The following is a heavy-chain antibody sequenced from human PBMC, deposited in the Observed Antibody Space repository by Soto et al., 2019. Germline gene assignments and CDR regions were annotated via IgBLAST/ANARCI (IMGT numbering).Heavy chain of an antibody. CDR1: GFTFSSYA. D-gene: IGHD7-27*01. Sequence: GGSLRLSCAASGFTFSSYAMSWVRQAPGKGLEWVSAISGSGGSTSYADSVKGRFTISGDNSKNTRYLQMNSLRAEDTAVYYYAKDRERQLGDAFDIWGQGTMVTVSS. J-gene: IGHJ3*02. CDR2: ISGSGGST. CDR3: AKDRERQLGDAFDI. V-gene: IGHV3-23*01.